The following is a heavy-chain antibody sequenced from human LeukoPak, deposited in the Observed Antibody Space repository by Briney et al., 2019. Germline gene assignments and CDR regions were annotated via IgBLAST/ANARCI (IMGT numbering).Heavy chain of an antibody. Sequence: PGGSLRLSCAASGFTFSSYTMNWVRQAPGKGLEWVSFIRSTTSDISYADSVKGRLTISSDNSKNSLYLQMNSLRVEDTAVYYCARDHDWAFDYWGQGTLVTVSS. CDR3: ARDHDWAFDY. CDR2: IRSTTSDI. J-gene: IGHJ4*02. CDR1: GFTFSSYT. D-gene: IGHD3-9*01. V-gene: IGHV3-21*05.